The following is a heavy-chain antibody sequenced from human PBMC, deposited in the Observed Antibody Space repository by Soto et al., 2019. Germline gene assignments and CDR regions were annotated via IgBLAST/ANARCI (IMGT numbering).Heavy chain of an antibody. J-gene: IGHJ6*02. V-gene: IGHV4-38-2*01. CDR2: IFHSGNV. CDR3: TRQDDGMDV. CDR1: GSSLIPYY. Sequence: PSETLSLTCAVSGSSLIPYYCVFVRHPPFKWLEWLVSIFHSGNVHYNPSLKSRVILSIDTSKSQFSLNLTAAIAADTAVYYCTRQDDGMDVWGQGTTVTVSS.